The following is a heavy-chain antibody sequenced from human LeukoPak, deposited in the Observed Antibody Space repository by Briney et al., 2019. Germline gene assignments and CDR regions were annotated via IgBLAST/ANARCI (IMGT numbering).Heavy chain of an antibody. CDR3: ARRDFWSGNLDY. CDR2: ISWNSGSI. J-gene: IGHJ4*02. V-gene: IGHV3-9*01. CDR1: GFTFDDYA. Sequence: GGSLRLSCAASGFTFDDYAMHWVRQAPGKGLEWVSGISWNSGSIGYADSVKGRFTISRDNAKNSLYLQMNSLRAEDTAVYYCARRDFWSGNLDYWGQGTLVTVSS. D-gene: IGHD3-3*01.